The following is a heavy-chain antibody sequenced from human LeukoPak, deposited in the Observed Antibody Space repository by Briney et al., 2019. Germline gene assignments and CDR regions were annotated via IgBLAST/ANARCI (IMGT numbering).Heavy chain of an antibody. Sequence: GGSLRLSCAASGFTFSSYSMNWVRQAPGKGLEWVSSISSSSSYIYYADSVKGRFTISRDNAKNSLYLQMNSLRAEDTAVYYCAKLRLAPAAPRLDYWGQGTLVTVSS. J-gene: IGHJ4*02. D-gene: IGHD2-2*01. CDR1: GFTFSSYS. CDR3: AKLRLAPAAPRLDY. CDR2: ISSSSSYI. V-gene: IGHV3-21*04.